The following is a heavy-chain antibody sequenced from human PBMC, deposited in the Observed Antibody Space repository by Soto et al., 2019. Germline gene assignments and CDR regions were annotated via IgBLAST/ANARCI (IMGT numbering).Heavy chain of an antibody. CDR2: IYHSGST. CDR1: GGSISSGGYS. CDR3: AIDQLEGNWIDP. J-gene: IGHJ5*02. D-gene: IGHD1-1*01. V-gene: IGHV4-30-2*01. Sequence: SETLSLTCAVSGGSISSGGYSWNWIRQPPGKGLEWIGYIYHSGSTLYNPSLKSRVTISVDKSKNQFSLKLTSVTAADTAVYYCAIDQLEGNWIDPWGQGILVTVSS.